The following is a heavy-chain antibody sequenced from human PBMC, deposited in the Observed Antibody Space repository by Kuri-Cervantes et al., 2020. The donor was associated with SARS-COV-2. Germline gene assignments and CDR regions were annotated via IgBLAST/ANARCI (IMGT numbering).Heavy chain of an antibody. D-gene: IGHD5-18*01. Sequence: ESLKISCTVSGYSISSGYYWGWIRQPPGKGLEWIGSIYHSGSTNYNPSLKSRVTISVDTSKNQFSLKLSSVTAADTAVYYCARVGDVDTAMVDAFDIWGQGTMVTVSS. CDR2: IYHSGST. V-gene: IGHV4-38-2*02. CDR1: GYSISSGYY. J-gene: IGHJ3*02. CDR3: ARVGDVDTAMVDAFDI.